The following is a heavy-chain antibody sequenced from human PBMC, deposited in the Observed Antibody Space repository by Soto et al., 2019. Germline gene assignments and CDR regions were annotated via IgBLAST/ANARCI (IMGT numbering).Heavy chain of an antibody. D-gene: IGHD3-22*01. CDR2: LYYSGST. CDR1: VASISSGGYY. J-gene: IGHJ4*02. V-gene: IGHV4-31*03. Sequence: QVQLQESGPGLVKPSQTLSLTCTVSVASISSGGYYWSWIRQHPGKGLEWIGYLYYSGSTYYNPSLKIRVTITVDTSENQFSLKLTSVAGTDTAVYYCARGFYDSGNFDYWGQGTLDT. CDR3: ARGFYDSGNFDY.